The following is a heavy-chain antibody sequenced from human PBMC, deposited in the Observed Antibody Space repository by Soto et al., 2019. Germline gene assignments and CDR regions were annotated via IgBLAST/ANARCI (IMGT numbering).Heavy chain of an antibody. V-gene: IGHV3-23*01. CDR3: AKRAVADVFDY. J-gene: IGHJ4*02. CDR1: GFTFSSYA. Sequence: GESLKISCAASGFTFSSYAVSWVRQAPGKGLEWVSAISGSGGSTYYADSAKGRFTISRDNSKNTLYLQMNSLRAEDTAVYYCAKRAVADVFDYWGQGTLVTVPS. CDR2: ISGSGGST. D-gene: IGHD6-19*01.